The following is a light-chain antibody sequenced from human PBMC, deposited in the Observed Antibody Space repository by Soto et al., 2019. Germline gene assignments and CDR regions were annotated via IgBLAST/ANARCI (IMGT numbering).Light chain of an antibody. J-gene: IGKJ1*01. CDR3: QQYCSSPLT. Sequence: ETVLTQSPGTLSLSPGERATLSCRASHSVSGDYLVWYQQKPGQAPRLLIYGASYRASGIQERFSGSGSGTDFTLAISRREPEDFAVYCCQQYCSSPLTLGLGTKVDIK. CDR2: GAS. V-gene: IGKV3-20*01. CDR1: HSVSGDY.